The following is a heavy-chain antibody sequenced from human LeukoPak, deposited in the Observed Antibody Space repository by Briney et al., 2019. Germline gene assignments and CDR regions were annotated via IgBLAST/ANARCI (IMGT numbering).Heavy chain of an antibody. CDR3: ARELRYSGYDSYGGYSGSYDAFDI. J-gene: IGHJ3*02. CDR2: IYYSGST. V-gene: IGHV4-30-4*08. CDR1: GGSISSGDYY. Sequence: SETLSLTYTVSGGSISSGDYYWSWIRQPPGKGLEWIGYIYYSGSTCYNPSLKSRVTISVDTSKNQFSLKLSSVTAADTAVYYCARELRYSGYDSYGGYSGSYDAFDIWGQGTMVTVSS. D-gene: IGHD1-26*01.